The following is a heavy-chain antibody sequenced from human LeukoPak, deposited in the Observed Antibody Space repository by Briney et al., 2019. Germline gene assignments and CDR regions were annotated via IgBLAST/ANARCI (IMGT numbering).Heavy chain of an antibody. J-gene: IGHJ6*03. CDR2: INWNGGST. CDR1: GFTFDDYG. V-gene: IGHV3-20*04. Sequence: GGSLRLSCAASGFTFDDYGMSWVRQAPGKGLEWVSGINWNGGSTGYADSVKGRFTISRDNAKNSLYLQMNSLRAEDTALYYCARALTYYDILTGYYIKDYYYYYMGVWGKGTTVTVSS. CDR3: ARALTYYDILTGYYIKDYYYYYMGV. D-gene: IGHD3-9*01.